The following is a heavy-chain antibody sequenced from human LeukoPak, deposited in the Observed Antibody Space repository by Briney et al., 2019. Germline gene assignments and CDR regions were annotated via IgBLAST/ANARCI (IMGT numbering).Heavy chain of an antibody. CDR3: ARDRGDGYNLNWFDP. D-gene: IGHD5-24*01. Sequence: SETLSLTCTVSGGSISSHYWSWIRQPPGMGLEWIAYIYYSGSTNYNPSLKSRVTISVDTSKNQLSLKLSFVTAADTAVYFCARDRGDGYNLNWFDPWGQGTLVTVSS. CDR1: GGSISSHY. V-gene: IGHV4-59*11. CDR2: IYYSGST. J-gene: IGHJ5*02.